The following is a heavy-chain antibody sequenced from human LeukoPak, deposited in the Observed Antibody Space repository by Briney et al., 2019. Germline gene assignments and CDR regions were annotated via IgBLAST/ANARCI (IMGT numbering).Heavy chain of an antibody. CDR1: GYTFTSYG. CDR3: ARDRGYGSGSYPPLNWFDP. J-gene: IGHJ5*02. CDR2: ISAYNGNT. D-gene: IGHD3-10*01. V-gene: IGHV1-18*04. Sequence: SVKVSCKASGYTFTSYGISWVRQAPGQGLEWMGWISAYNGNTNYAQKLQGRVTMTTDTSTSTAYMELRSLRSDDTAVYYCARDRGYGSGSYPPLNWFDPWGQGTLATVSS.